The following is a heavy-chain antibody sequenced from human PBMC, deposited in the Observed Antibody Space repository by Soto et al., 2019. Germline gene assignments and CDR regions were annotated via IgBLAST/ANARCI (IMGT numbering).Heavy chain of an antibody. Sequence: GGSLRLSCAASGFTFSSYGMHWVRQAPGKGLEWGAVISYDGSNKYYADSVKGRFTISRDNSKNTLYLQMNSLRAEDTAVYYCAKSGPTVTTWYNWFDPWGQGTLVTVSS. CDR2: ISYDGSNK. CDR3: AKSGPTVTTWYNWFDP. V-gene: IGHV3-30*18. J-gene: IGHJ5*02. D-gene: IGHD4-17*01. CDR1: GFTFSSYG.